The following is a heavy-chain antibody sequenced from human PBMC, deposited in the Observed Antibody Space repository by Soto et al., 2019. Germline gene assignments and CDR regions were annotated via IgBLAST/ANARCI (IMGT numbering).Heavy chain of an antibody. CDR1: GFDFSVYW. CDR2: ISSSSSTI. CDR3: ARESYDSSGYYYLSAFDI. D-gene: IGHD3-22*01. J-gene: IGHJ3*02. V-gene: IGHV3-48*02. Sequence: PGGSLRLSCAASGFDFSVYWMSWVRQAPGKGPEWVSYISSSSSTIYYADSVKGRFTISRDNAKNSLYLQMNSLRDEDTAVYYCARESYDSSGYYYLSAFDIWGQGTMVTVSS.